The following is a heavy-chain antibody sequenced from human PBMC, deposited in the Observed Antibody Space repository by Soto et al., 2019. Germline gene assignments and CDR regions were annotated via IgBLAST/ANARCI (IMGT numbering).Heavy chain of an antibody. V-gene: IGHV4-59*01. Sequence: QVQLRESGPGLVKPSETLSLTCTVSGGSISTYYWSWIRQPPGKGLEWIGYIYYSGHTYYNPSLKSRVTVSVDTSRNQLLLQLNSVTAADTAVYYCARGSAGSGENNWFDPWGQGTLVTVSS. CDR1: GGSISTYY. J-gene: IGHJ5*02. D-gene: IGHD3-10*01. CDR3: ARGSAGSGENNWFDP. CDR2: IYYSGHT.